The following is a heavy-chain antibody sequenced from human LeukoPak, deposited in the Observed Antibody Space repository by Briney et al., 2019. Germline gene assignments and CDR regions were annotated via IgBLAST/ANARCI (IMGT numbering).Heavy chain of an antibody. CDR2: ISCRRGST. CDR3: AKQRTYYYGSGYDY. D-gene: IGHD3-10*01. J-gene: IGHJ4*02. V-gene: IGHV3-23*01. Sequence: GESLRLSCGAYVHPLCSYAMRWVREATGRGLEGVSAISCRRGSTFCEDSVRARFTISRDNSKNTLYLQMNSLRTEDTAVYYCAKQRTYYYGSGYDYWGQGTLVTVSS. CDR1: VHPLCSYA.